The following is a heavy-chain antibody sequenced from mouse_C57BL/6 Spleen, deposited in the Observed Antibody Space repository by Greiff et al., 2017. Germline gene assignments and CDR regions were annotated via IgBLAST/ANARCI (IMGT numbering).Heavy chain of an antibody. J-gene: IGHJ2*01. CDR2: IDPETGGT. D-gene: IGHD2-4*01. Sequence: VQLQQSGAELVRPGASVTLSCKASGYTFTDYEMHWVKQTPVHGLEWIGAIDPETGGTAYNQKFKGKAILTADKSSSTAYMELRSLTSEDSAVYYCTRNRDTDYDGDYWGQGTTLTVSS. V-gene: IGHV1-15*01. CDR1: GYTFTDYE. CDR3: TRNRDTDYDGDY.